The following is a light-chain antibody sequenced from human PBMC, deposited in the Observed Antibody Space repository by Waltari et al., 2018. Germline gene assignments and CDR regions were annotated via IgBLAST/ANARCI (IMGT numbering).Light chain of an antibody. J-gene: IGKJ1*01. CDR1: KSISNL. CDR2: KAS. CDR3: QQYDNYWT. V-gene: IGKV1-5*03. Sequence: RGTSTCRASKSISNLLAWYQQKPGKAPKLLIYKASNLESGVPSRFSGSGSGTEFTLTISSLQPDDFATYYCQQYDNYWTFGQGTKVEI.